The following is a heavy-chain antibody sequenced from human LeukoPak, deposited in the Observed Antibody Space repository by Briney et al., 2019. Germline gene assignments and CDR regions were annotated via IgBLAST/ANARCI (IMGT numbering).Heavy chain of an antibody. Sequence: ASETLSLTCSVSGGSISSSNYYWSWIRQPAGKGLEWIGRIYTSESTNYNPSLKSRVTISVDTSRNQFSLKLSSVTAADTAVYYCARGLWFGDENPPYFDYWGQGILVTVSS. V-gene: IGHV4-61*02. CDR3: ARGLWFGDENPPYFDY. CDR1: GGSISSSNYY. J-gene: IGHJ4*02. CDR2: IYTSEST. D-gene: IGHD3-10*01.